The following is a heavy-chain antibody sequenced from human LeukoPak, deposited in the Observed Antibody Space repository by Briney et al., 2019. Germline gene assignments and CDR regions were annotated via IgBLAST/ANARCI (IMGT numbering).Heavy chain of an antibody. V-gene: IGHV4-59*01. CDR3: ARDLDGSAKNWFDP. D-gene: IGHD3-10*01. CDR2: IYYSGST. J-gene: IGHJ5*02. CDR1: GGSISSYY. Sequence: SETLSLTCTVSGGSISSYYWSWIRQPPGKGLEWIGYIYYSGSTNYNPSLKSRVTIPVDTSKNQFSLKLSSVTAADTAVYYCARDLDGSAKNWFDPWGQGTLVTVSS.